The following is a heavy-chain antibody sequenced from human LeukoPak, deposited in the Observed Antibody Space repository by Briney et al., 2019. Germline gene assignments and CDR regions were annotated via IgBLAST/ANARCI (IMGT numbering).Heavy chain of an antibody. V-gene: IGHV1-18*01. J-gene: IGHJ4*02. CDR3: ARRGGSYSHSDY. CDR1: GYTFSNYG. D-gene: IGHD1-26*01. Sequence: GASVKVSCKASGYTFSNYGITWVRQAPGQGLEWIVWVSAFNDNTDYAPPVHGRFTITTDTSTTTAYMQLRSLTSDDGAVYYCARRGGSYSHSDYWGQGTLVTVSS. CDR2: VSAFNDNT.